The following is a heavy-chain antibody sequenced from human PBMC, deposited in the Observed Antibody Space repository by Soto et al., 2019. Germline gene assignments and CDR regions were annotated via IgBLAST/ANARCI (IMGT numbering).Heavy chain of an antibody. V-gene: IGHV4-30-2*01. J-gene: IGHJ5*02. CDR3: ARIPSP. CDR1: GGSISSGGYS. D-gene: IGHD2-21*01. CDR2: IYNSGNA. Sequence: QLQLQESGSGLVKPSQTLSLTCAVSGGSISSGGYSWSWIRQPPGKGLEWIGYIYNSGNAYYNSSLKSRVTISVDRSNTQFSLKLSSVTAADTAVYYCARIPSPWGQGTLVTGSS.